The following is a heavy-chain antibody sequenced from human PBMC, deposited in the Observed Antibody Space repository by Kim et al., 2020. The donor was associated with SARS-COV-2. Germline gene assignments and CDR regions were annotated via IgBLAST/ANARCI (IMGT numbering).Heavy chain of an antibody. J-gene: IGHJ4*02. V-gene: IGHV4-4*02. D-gene: IGHD6-19*01. CDR1: GGSISSSNW. Sequence: SETLSLTCAVSGGSISSSNWWSWVRQPPGKGLEWIGEIYHSGSTNYNPSLKSRVTISVDKSKNQFSLKLSSVTAADTAVYYCASDPPRAPGIAVAGTDYWGQGTLVTVSS. CDR2: IYHSGST. CDR3: ASDPPRAPGIAVAGTDY.